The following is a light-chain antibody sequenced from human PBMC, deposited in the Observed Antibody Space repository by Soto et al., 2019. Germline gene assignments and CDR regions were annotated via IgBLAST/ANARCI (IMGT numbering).Light chain of an antibody. CDR1: QSITTY. V-gene: IGKV1-39*01. CDR2: AAS. CDR3: QQSYGSSWT. J-gene: IGKJ1*01. Sequence: DIQMTQSPSSLSASVGNGVTITCRASQSITTYLNWYQQKPGKAPKLLMYAASSLPSGVPSRFSGSGSGTEFTLTIADLQPEDIGTYFCQQSYGSSWTFGQGT.